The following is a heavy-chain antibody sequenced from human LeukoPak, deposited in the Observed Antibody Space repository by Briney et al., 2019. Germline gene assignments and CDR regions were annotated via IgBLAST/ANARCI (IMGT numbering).Heavy chain of an antibody. Sequence: GGSLRLSCAASGFTFSSYAMSWVRQAPGKGLEWVSTISGSGGSIYYVDSVKGRFTISRDNAKNSLYLQMNSLRDEDTAVYYCARDQQWPIVHYFDHWGQGILVTVSS. CDR3: ARDQQWPIVHYFDH. D-gene: IGHD6-19*01. CDR1: GFTFSSYA. J-gene: IGHJ4*02. CDR2: ISGSGGSI. V-gene: IGHV3-23*01.